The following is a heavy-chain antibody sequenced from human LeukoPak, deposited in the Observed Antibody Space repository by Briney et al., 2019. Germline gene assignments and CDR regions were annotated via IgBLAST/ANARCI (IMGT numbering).Heavy chain of an antibody. V-gene: IGHV3-30*19. CDR2: ISYDGSNK. D-gene: IGHD2-2*01. CDR3: ARVFDCSSTSCYGVYGMYYYYYYMDV. J-gene: IGHJ6*03. Sequence: GGSLRLSCAASGFTFSSYGMHWVRQAPGKGLEWVAVISYDGSNKYYADSVKGRLTISRDNSKNTLYLQMNSLRAEDTAVYYCARVFDCSSTSCYGVYGMYYYYYYMDVWGKGTTVTVSS. CDR1: GFTFSSYG.